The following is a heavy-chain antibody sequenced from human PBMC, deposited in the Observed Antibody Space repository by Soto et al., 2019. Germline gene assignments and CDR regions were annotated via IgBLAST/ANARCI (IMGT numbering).Heavy chain of an antibody. D-gene: IGHD6-19*01. CDR1: GGSISSSSYY. Sequence: SETLSITCTVSGGSISSSSYYWGWIRQPPGKGLEWIGSIYYSGSTYYNPSLKSRVTISVDTSKNQFSLKLSSVTAADTAVYYCARLFSGWYYFDYWGQGTLVTVSS. CDR2: IYYSGST. J-gene: IGHJ4*02. V-gene: IGHV4-39*01. CDR3: ARLFSGWYYFDY.